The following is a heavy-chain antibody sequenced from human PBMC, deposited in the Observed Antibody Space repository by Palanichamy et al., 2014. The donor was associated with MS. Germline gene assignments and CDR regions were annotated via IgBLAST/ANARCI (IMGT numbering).Heavy chain of an antibody. Sequence: AMSWVRQAPGKGLEWVPAISGSGGSTYYADSVKGRFTISRDNSKNTLYLQMNSLRAEDTAVYYCAKGATMNVVVTAVDYWGQGTPVTVSS. D-gene: IGHD2-21*02. CDR1: A. V-gene: IGHV3-23*01. CDR2: ISGSGGST. J-gene: IGHJ4*02. CDR3: AKGATMNVVVTAVDY.